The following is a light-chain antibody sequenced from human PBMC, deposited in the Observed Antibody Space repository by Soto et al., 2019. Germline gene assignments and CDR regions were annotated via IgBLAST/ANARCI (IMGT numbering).Light chain of an antibody. CDR2: NVN. CDR1: ISNVGGYNY. CDR3: CAYGGTVV. J-gene: IGLJ2*01. V-gene: IGLV2-11*01. Sequence: QSALTQPRSVSGSPGQSGTISCTGSISNVGGYNYVSWYQQHPDEAPQLIIHNVNKRPSGVPDRFSGSKAGNTASLTISGLQAEDEAYYYCCAYGGTVVFGGGTKLTVL.